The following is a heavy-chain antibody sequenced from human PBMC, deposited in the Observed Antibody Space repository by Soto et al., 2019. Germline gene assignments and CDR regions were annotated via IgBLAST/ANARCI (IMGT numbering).Heavy chain of an antibody. CDR1: GRSITSYY. J-gene: IGHJ4*02. D-gene: IGHD3-22*01. Sequence: QVVLQESGPGLVKPSETLSLTCSVSGRSITSYYWSWVRQPPGKGLEWIGYIYDNGITSQNPPLKSRVTMSADTSQNQFSLKLTSVTGADTAVYYCARTYDSNGYANEFDSWGQGILVTVTS. V-gene: IGHV4-59*12. CDR3: ARTYDSNGYANEFDS. CDR2: IYDNGIT.